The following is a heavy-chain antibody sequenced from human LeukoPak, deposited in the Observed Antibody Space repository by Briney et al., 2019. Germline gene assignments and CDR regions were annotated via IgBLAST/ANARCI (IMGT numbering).Heavy chain of an antibody. CDR2: IYPGDSDT. V-gene: IGHV5-51*01. Sequence: GESLKISCKSSGYRFTSYWIDWVRQMPGKGLDWMGIIYPGDSDTRYSPSFQGQVTISADKSISTAYLQWSSLKASDTAMYYCARDPDYGGNPYYFDYWGQGTLVTVSS. CDR1: GYRFTSYW. D-gene: IGHD4-23*01. CDR3: ARDPDYGGNPYYFDY. J-gene: IGHJ4*02.